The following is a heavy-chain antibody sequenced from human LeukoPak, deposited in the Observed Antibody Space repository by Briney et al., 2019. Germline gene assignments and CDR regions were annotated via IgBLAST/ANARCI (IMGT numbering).Heavy chain of an antibody. CDR3: AREYVGNVYFFDY. CDR1: GFTFSNYG. V-gene: IGHV3-33*01. CDR2: IWYDGSNK. D-gene: IGHD4-23*01. J-gene: IGHJ4*02. Sequence: PGGSLRLSCAASGFTFSNYGMHWIRQAPGKGLEWVGLIWYDGSNKYYTDSVKGRFTISRDNSKNTLYLLMSSLRAEDTAVYYCAREYVGNVYFFDYWGQGSLVTVSS.